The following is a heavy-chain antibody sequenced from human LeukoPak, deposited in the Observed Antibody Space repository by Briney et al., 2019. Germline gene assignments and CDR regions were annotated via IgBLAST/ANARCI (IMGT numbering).Heavy chain of an antibody. CDR3: AKDLRWDHPGFDP. Sequence: ASVKVSCKASGYTFTSYYIHWVRQAPGQGLEWMGIINPGGGSTSYAQKFQGRVTMTRDTSTSTVYMELSSLRSEDTAVYYCAKDLRWDHPGFDPWGQGTLVIVSS. CDR2: INPGGGST. V-gene: IGHV1-46*01. D-gene: IGHD4-23*01. CDR1: GYTFTSYY. J-gene: IGHJ5*02.